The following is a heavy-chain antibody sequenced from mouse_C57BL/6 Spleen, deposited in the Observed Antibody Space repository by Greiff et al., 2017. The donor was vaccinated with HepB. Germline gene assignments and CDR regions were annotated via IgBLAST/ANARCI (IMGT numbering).Heavy chain of an antibody. J-gene: IGHJ3*01. CDR3: ARQDSNSWCAY. D-gene: IGHD2-5*01. V-gene: IGHV1-82*01. Sequence: VQLQQSGPELVKPGASVKISCKASGYAFSSSWMNWVKQRPGKGLEWIGRIYPGDGDTNYNGKFKGKATLTADKSSSTAYMQLSSLTSEDSAVYFCARQDSNSWCAYWGQGTLVTVSA. CDR1: GYAFSSSW. CDR2: IYPGDGDT.